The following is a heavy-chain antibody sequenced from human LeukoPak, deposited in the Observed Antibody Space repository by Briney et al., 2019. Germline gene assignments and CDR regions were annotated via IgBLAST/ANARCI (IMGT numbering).Heavy chain of an antibody. D-gene: IGHD3-16*01. CDR2: INPNSGGT. J-gene: IGHJ3*02. CDR1: GYTFTGYY. Sequence: ASVKVSCKASGYTFTGYYIHWVRQAPGQGLEWMGWINPNSGGTNYAQKFQGRVTMTRDTSISTAYMELSRLRSDDTAVYYCARSTSRGSPPWGQAFDIWGQGTMVTVSS. V-gene: IGHV1-2*02. CDR3: ARSTSRGSPPWGQAFDI.